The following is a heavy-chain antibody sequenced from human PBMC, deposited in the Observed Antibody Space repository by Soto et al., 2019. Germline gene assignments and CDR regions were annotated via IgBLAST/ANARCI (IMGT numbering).Heavy chain of an antibody. CDR2: ISAYNGNT. D-gene: IGHD1-26*01. CDR1: GYTFTSYG. V-gene: IGHV1-18*01. Sequence: EASVKVSCKASGYTFTSYGISWVRQAPRQGLEWMGWISAYNGNTNYAQKLQGRVTMTTDTSTSTAYMELRSLRSDDTAVYYCARYHGSYAGHVGWFDPWGQGTLVTVSS. CDR3: ARYHGSYAGHVGWFDP. J-gene: IGHJ5*02.